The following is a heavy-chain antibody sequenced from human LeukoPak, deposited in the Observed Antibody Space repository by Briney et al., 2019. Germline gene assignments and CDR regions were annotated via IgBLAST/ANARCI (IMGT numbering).Heavy chain of an antibody. V-gene: IGHV3-30-3*01. D-gene: IGHD2-8*02. Sequence: GGSLRLSCAASGFTFSSYAMHWVRQAPGKGLEWVAVISYDGSNKYYADSVKGRFTISRDNSKNTLYLQMNSLRAEDTAVYYCARQPAGGYKARAFDIWGQGTMVTVSS. CDR1: GFTFSSYA. CDR2: ISYDGSNK. J-gene: IGHJ3*02. CDR3: ARQPAGGYKARAFDI.